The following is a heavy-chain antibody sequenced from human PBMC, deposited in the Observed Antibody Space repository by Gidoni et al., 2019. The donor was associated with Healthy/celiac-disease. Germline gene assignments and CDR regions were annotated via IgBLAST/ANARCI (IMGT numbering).Heavy chain of an antibody. J-gene: IGHJ4*02. D-gene: IGHD3-3*01. V-gene: IGHV2-5*01. CDR1: GFSLSNRGVG. Sequence: TLTCAFSGFSLSNRGVGVGWIRQPQGKALAWLAPIYWTDDKRYSPALKSRPTITKATSKTQVVLTMTNMDPVDTATYYCAYKLEGGFDFCSGYYNYWGQGTLVTVSS. CDR3: AYKLEGGFDFCSGYYNY. CDR2: IYWTDDK.